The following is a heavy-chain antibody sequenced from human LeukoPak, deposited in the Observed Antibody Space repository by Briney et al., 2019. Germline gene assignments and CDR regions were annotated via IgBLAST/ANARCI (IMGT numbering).Heavy chain of an antibody. CDR2: IFYSGST. Sequence: PSETLSLACTVSGGSVNSADYYWSWIRQPPGKGLQWIGYIFYSGSTYYSPSLKSRFSISVDTSKNQFSLRLRSVTAADTAVYYCARQVATVTRFDSWGQGTLVTVSS. D-gene: IGHD5-12*01. CDR1: GGSVNSADYY. V-gene: IGHV4-30-4*01. CDR3: ARQVATVTRFDS. J-gene: IGHJ4*02.